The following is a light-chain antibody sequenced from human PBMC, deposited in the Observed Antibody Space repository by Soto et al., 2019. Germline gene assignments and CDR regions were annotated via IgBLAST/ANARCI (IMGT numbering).Light chain of an antibody. Sequence: DIKMTQSPSSLSASVGDRVTITCQASQDIRHYLNWYQQKPGKAPKLLIYDASNLETGVPSRFSGSGSGTDFTFTISSLQPEDIATYYCQQYDTLRVTFGPGTKVDIK. CDR2: DAS. CDR1: QDIRHY. J-gene: IGKJ3*01. CDR3: QQYDTLRVT. V-gene: IGKV1-33*01.